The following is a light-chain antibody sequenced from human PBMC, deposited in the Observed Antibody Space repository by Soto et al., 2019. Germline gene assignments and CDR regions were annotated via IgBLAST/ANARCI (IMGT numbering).Light chain of an antibody. J-gene: IGKJ5*01. V-gene: IGKV1-5*03. CDR3: QHYSSSPPAIT. CDR1: QTISSW. CDR2: KAS. Sequence: DIQMTQSPSTLAGSLGDRVTITCRASQTISSWLAWYQQKPGKAPKLLIYKASTLKSGVPSRFSGSGSGTEFTLTISSLQPEGFAVYYCQHYSSSPPAITFGQGTRLAIK.